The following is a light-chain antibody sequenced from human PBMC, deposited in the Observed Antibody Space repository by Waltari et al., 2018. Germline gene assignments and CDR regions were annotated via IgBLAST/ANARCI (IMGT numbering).Light chain of an antibody. V-gene: IGLV2-23*02. CDR1: ISDVGSYEL. Sequence: QSALTQPASVSGSPGQSITISCTGTISDVGSYELASWYQQHPGKAPKLMIYAVTKRPSGVSNRFSGSKSGTTASLTISGLQPEDEADYYCCSYVSSDTLVFGGGTKLTVL. CDR2: AVT. J-gene: IGLJ3*02. CDR3: CSYVSSDTLV.